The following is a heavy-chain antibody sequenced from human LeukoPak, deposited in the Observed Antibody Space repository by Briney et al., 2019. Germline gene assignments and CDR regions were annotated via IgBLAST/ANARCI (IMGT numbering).Heavy chain of an antibody. CDR2: IYYSGST. CDR1: GGSISSYY. D-gene: IGHD1-26*01. Sequence: SETLSLTCTVSGGSISSYYWSWIRQPPGKGLEWIGYIYYSGSTNYNPSLKSRVTISVDTSKNQFSLKLSSVTAADTAVYYCAGVGSYYYVDYWGQGTLVTVSS. V-gene: IGHV4-59*01. CDR3: AGVGSYYYVDY. J-gene: IGHJ4*02.